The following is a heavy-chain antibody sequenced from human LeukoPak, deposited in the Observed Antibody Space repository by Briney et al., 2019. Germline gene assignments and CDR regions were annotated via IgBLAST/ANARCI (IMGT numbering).Heavy chain of an antibody. V-gene: IGHV4-61*02. J-gene: IGHJ4*02. CDR2: IWTDGGT. CDR3: ATHLFSRGGYSSGWRYFDY. D-gene: IGHD6-19*01. Sequence: SQTLSLTCTVSGGSISSGNYYWSWIRQPAGKGLEWIGLIWTDGGTSYKPSLKSRVTISVDTSKNQFSLKLSSVTAADTAVYYCATHLFSRGGYSSGWRYFDYWGQGTLVTVSS. CDR1: GGSISSGNYY.